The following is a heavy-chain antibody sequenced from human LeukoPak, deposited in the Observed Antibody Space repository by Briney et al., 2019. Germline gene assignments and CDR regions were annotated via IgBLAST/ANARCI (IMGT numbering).Heavy chain of an antibody. CDR1: GFTVSNNY. CDR3: ARAAVTTGHAFDI. Sequence: PGGSLRLSCAASGFTVSNNYMNWVRQAPGKGPEWVSLISSGGNTYYSDSVKGRFTISRDNSKNTLYLQMNSLRAEDTAVYYWARAAVTTGHAFDIWGQGTMVTVSS. J-gene: IGHJ3*02. D-gene: IGHD4-17*01. V-gene: IGHV3-53*01. CDR2: ISSGGNT.